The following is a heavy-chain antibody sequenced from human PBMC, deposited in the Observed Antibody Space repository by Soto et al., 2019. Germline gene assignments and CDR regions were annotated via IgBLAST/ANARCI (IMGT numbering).Heavy chain of an antibody. CDR2: TYYRSKWYN. Sequence: PSQTLSLTCAISGDSVSSNSAAWNWIRQSPSRGLEWPGRTYYRSKWYNDYAVSVKSRITINPDTSKNQFSLQLNSVTPEDTAVYYCARDDQPSTSYYYYGMDVWGQGTTVTVSS. J-gene: IGHJ6*02. D-gene: IGHD1-26*01. CDR3: ARDDQPSTSYYYYGMDV. V-gene: IGHV6-1*01. CDR1: GDSVSSNSAA.